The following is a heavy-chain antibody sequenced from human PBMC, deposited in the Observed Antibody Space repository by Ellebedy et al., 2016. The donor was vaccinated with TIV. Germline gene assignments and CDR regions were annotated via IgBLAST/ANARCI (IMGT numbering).Heavy chain of an antibody. CDR1: GFTFTDHS. CDR2: MSYDASNI. V-gene: IGHV3-30*12. J-gene: IGHJ5*02. Sequence: GESLKISCAASGFTFTDHSMHWVRQAPGKGLEWVALMSYDASNIYYADSVRGRFTVSRDTSKDTLYLQMNSLRVEDTAVYYCARRASYGDYAVQVNPWFDPWGQGTLVTVSS. D-gene: IGHD4-17*01. CDR3: ARRASYGDYAVQVNPWFDP.